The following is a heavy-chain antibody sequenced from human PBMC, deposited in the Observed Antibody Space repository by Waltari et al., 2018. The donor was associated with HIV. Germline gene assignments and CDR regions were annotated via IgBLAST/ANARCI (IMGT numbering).Heavy chain of an antibody. D-gene: IGHD3-9*01. CDR3: ARGRRPYHNLFTGYTFYFDS. V-gene: IGHV4-34*02. J-gene: IGHJ4*02. Sequence: VQLQQWGGGLFNSSRTLSLPCAVYGGSFNGFFWTWLRQPPGRGLDWIGAISHTGATAYTPSLGGRVTVSLDTAKNQFFVTLRSLTVADTATYFCARGRRPYHNLFTGYTFYFDSWGRGS. CDR2: ISHTGAT. CDR1: GGSFNGFF.